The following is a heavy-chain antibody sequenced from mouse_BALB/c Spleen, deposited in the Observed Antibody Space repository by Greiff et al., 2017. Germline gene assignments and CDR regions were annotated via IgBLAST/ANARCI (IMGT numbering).Heavy chain of an antibody. D-gene: IGHD1-1*02. Sequence: QVQLKESGPGLVQPSQSLSITCTVSGFSLTSYGVHWVRQSPGKGLEWLGVIWSGGSTDYNAAFISRLSISKDNSKSQVFFKMNSLQANDTAIYYCARRDYGHWYFDVWGAGTTVTVSS. CDR3: ARRDYGHWYFDV. CDR2: IWSGGST. CDR1: GFSLTSYG. J-gene: IGHJ1*01. V-gene: IGHV2-2*02.